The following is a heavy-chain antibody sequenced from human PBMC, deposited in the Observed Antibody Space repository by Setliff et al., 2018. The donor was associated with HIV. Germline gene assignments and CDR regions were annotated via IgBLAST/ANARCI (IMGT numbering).Heavy chain of an antibody. J-gene: IGHJ4*02. V-gene: IGHV4-34*01. CDR2: VTHSGNT. Sequence: SETLSLTCAVYGGSLSGFYWTFIRQSPGKGLEWIGEVTHSGNTHYDPSLKSRLTISIDTSKKQFSLKLTSVTAADAAIYYCVASSSWSCRLNYWGQGTLVTVSS. CDR1: GGSLSGFY. D-gene: IGHD2-2*01. CDR3: VASSSWSCRLNY.